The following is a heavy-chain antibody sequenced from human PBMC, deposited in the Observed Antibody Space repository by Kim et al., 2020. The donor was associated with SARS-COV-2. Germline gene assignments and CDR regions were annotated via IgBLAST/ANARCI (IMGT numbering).Heavy chain of an antibody. V-gene: IGHV1-3*04. Sequence: ASVKVSCKTSGYTFSNYGIHWVRQAPGQRLEWMGWIHTGSGDKKYSQKFQDRVTITRQTSASTAYMQLSSLRSEDTAGYYCARSLIDYVRLHFYPMDVLG. CDR3: ARSLIDYVRLHFYPMDV. J-gene: IGHJ6*02. D-gene: IGHD3-10*02. CDR1: GYTFSNYG. CDR2: IHTGSGDK.